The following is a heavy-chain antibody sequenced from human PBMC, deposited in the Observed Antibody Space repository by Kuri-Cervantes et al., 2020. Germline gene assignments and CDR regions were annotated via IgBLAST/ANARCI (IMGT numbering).Heavy chain of an antibody. CDR2: FDPEDGET. J-gene: IGHJ6*03. Sequence: ASVKVSCKVSGYTLTELSMHWVRRAPGKGLEWMGGFDPEDGETIYAQKFQGRVTMTEDTSTDTAYMELSSLRSEDTAVYYCATITNGDYDVLGYYYYYMDVWGKGTTVTVSS. CDR1: GYTLTELS. D-gene: IGHD4-17*01. CDR3: ATITNGDYDVLGYYYYYMDV. V-gene: IGHV1-24*01.